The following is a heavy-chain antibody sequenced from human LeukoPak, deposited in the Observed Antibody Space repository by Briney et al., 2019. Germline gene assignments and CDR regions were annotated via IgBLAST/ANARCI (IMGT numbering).Heavy chain of an antibody. V-gene: IGHV4-59*01. Sequence: SETLSLTCTVSAGSISSYYWSWIRQPPGKGLEWIGYFYYSGSTNYNPSLKSRVTISVDTSKNQFSLKLSSVTAADTAVYYCAGGYCSSTSCYGVYYYYMDVWGKGTTVTASS. J-gene: IGHJ6*03. CDR3: AGGYCSSTSCYGVYYYYMDV. CDR1: AGSISSYY. D-gene: IGHD2-2*01. CDR2: FYYSGST.